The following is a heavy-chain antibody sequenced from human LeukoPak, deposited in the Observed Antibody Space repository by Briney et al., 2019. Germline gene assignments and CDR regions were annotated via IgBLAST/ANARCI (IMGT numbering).Heavy chain of an antibody. CDR3: ARFRQSPCTGTNCYHYFDY. J-gene: IGHJ4*02. V-gene: IGHV5-51*01. D-gene: IGHD2-2*01. CDR2: IYPSDSDI. Sequence: GESLKISFKASGYSFTDSWIGWVRQMPGKGLEWMAIIYPSDSDIKYSPSFQGQVSISADKSISTPFLQWSGLKASDTALYFCARFRQSPCTGTNCYHYFDYWGQGTMVTVSS. CDR1: GYSFTDSW.